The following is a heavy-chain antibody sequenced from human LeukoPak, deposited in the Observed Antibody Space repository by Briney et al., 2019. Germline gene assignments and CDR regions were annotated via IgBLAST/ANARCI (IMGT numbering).Heavy chain of an antibody. CDR1: GFTFSSYA. D-gene: IGHD4-23*01. J-gene: IGHJ4*02. V-gene: IGHV3-23*01. Sequence: GGSLRLSCAASGFTFSSYAMSWVRQAPGKGLAWVSAISDSGGGTYYADSVKGRFTISRDNAKNTLYLQMNSLRAEDTAVYYCVRNSDSYFDYWGQGTLVTVSS. CDR2: ISDSGGGT. CDR3: VRNSDSYFDY.